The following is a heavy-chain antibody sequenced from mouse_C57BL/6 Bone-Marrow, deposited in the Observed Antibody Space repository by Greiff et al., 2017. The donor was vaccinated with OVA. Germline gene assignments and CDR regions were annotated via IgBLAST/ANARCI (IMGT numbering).Heavy chain of an antibody. J-gene: IGHJ3*01. V-gene: IGHV1-19*01. CDR3: ARFTVVAAPGFAY. CDR1: GYTFTDYY. Sequence: DVQLQESGPVLVKPGASVKMSCKASGYTFTDYYMNWVKQSPGQSLEWIGVINPYNGGTSYNPKFKGKATLTVDTSSSTAYMELNSLTSEDSAVYYCARFTVVAAPGFAYWGQGTLVTVSA. D-gene: IGHD1-1*01. CDR2: INPYNGGT.